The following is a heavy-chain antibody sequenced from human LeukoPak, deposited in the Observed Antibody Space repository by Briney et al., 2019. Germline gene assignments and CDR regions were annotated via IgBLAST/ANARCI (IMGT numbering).Heavy chain of an antibody. CDR2: IVADSGGT. CDR3: ARVSGTSYFNNGGP. Sequence: ASVKVSCKAYGYTFTDYYIYWVRQAPGQGLEWMGWIVADSGGTNYAQKFQGRVTMTRDTSISTAYMELSRLRSDDTAVYYCARVSGTSYFNNGGPWGQGSLVTVSS. J-gene: IGHJ5*02. CDR1: GYTFTDYY. D-gene: IGHD2-8*01. V-gene: IGHV1-2*02.